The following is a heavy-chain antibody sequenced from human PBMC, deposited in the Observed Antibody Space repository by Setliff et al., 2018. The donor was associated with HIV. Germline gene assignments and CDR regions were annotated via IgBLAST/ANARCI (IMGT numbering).Heavy chain of an antibody. CDR3: ARRPMVRGFGRHYFDY. Sequence: SETLSLTCSVSGGSIGGYSWGWIRQSPGKGLEWIGYIYPSTSANYNPSLKSRVRILLDTSKNQFSLRLTSVTAADTAVYFCARRPMVRGFGRHYFDYWGQGTLVTVSS. CDR1: GGSIGGYS. V-gene: IGHV4-4*09. J-gene: IGHJ4*02. CDR2: IYPSTSA. D-gene: IGHD3-10*01.